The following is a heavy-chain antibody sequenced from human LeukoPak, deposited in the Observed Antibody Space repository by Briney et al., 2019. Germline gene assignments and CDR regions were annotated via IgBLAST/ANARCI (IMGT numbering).Heavy chain of an antibody. Sequence: ASVKVSFKASGYTFTDSFMHWVRQAPGQGLEWMGWINIDSGATKYAQKFQGRVTVTRDMSISTAFMELSSLRSDDTAVYYCARGPIWPNYYIDYCGQRALVAVAS. CDR1: GYTFTDSF. CDR2: INIDSGAT. V-gene: IGHV1-2*02. CDR3: ARGPIWPNYYIDY. D-gene: IGHD2-8*01. J-gene: IGHJ4*02.